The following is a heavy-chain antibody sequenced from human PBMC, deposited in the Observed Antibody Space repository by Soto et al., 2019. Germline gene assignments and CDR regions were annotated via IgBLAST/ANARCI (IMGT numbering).Heavy chain of an antibody. D-gene: IGHD2-2*02. V-gene: IGHV5-10-1*01. CDR1: GYSFTSYW. J-gene: IGHJ6*02. CDR3: ARQDVVVPAAIYGMDV. CDR2: IDPSDSYT. Sequence: PGESLKISCKGSGYSFTSYWISWVRQMPGKGLEWMGRIDPSDSYTNYSPSFQGHVTISADKSISTAYLQWSSLKASDTAMYYCARQDVVVPAAIYGMDVWGQGTTVTGSS.